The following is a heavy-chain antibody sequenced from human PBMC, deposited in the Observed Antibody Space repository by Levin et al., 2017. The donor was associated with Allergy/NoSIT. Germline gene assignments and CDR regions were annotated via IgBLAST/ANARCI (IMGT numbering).Heavy chain of an antibody. V-gene: IGHV4-59*01. Sequence: SETLSLTCTVSGGSISSYYWSWIRQPPGKGLEWIGYIYYSGSTNYNPSLKSRVTISVDTSKNQFSLKLSSVTAADTAVYYCARGGGYFDGFIDYWGQGTLVTVSS. CDR3: ARGGGYFDGFIDY. J-gene: IGHJ4*02. CDR2: IYYSGST. D-gene: IGHD3-9*01. CDR1: GGSISSYY.